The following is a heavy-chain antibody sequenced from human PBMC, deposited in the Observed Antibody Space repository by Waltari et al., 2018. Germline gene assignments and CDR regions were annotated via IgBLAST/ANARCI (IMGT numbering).Heavy chain of an antibody. D-gene: IGHD6-6*01. V-gene: IGHV1-69*09. Sequence: QVQLVQSGAEVKKPGSSVKVSCKASGGTFSSYAISWMRQAPGQGLEWMGRIIPIRGRANYAQKFQGRVTITADKSTSTAYMELSSLRSEDTAVYYCARERGIAARASNGMDVWGQGTTVTVSS. CDR3: ARERGIAARASNGMDV. CDR2: IIPIRGRA. J-gene: IGHJ6*02. CDR1: GGTFSSYA.